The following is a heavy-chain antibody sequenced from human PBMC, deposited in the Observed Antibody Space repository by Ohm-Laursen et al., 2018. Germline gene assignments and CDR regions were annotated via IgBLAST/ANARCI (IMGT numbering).Heavy chain of an antibody. CDR1: GFTFDDYA. J-gene: IGHJ5*02. CDR3: AGASSGDGWFDP. CDR2: ISRNSGSI. V-gene: IGHV3-9*01. Sequence: SLRLSCTASGFTFDDYAMHWVRQAPGKGLEWVSGISRNSGSIGYADSVKGRFTISRDNAKNSLYLQMNSLRAEDTALYYCAGASSGDGWFDPWGQGTLVTVPS. D-gene: IGHD3-22*01.